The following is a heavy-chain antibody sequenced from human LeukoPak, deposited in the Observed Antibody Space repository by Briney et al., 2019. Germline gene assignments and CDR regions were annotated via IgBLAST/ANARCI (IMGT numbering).Heavy chain of an antibody. J-gene: IGHJ4*02. CDR3: ASYYGYSYGSFDN. CDR2: IYYSRST. D-gene: IGHD5-18*01. Sequence: SETLSLTCTVSGGSISSGDYYWSWIREPPGKGQEWIGYIYYSRSTYYNPSLKSRVTISVDTSKNQFSLKLSSVTAADTAVYYCASYYGYSYGSFDNWGQGTLVTVSS. V-gene: IGHV4-30-4*08. CDR1: GGSISSGDYY.